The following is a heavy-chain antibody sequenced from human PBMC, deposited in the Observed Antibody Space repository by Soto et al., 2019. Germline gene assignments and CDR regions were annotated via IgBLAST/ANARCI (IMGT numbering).Heavy chain of an antibody. CDR3: ARGRCTNGVCYTAYYYYGMDV. J-gene: IGHJ6*02. CDR2: INHSGST. CDR1: GGSFSGYY. Sequence: SETLSLSCAVYGGSFSGYYWSWIRQPPGKGLEWIGEINHSGSTNYNPSLKSRVTISVDTSKNQFSLKLSSVTAADTAVYYCARGRCTNGVCYTAYYYYGMDVWGQGTTVTVSS. V-gene: IGHV4-34*01. D-gene: IGHD2-8*01.